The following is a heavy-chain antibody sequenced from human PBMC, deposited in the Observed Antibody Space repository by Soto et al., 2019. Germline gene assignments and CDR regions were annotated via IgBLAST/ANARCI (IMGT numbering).Heavy chain of an antibody. D-gene: IGHD3-3*01. CDR3: TRHGRPDITIFGVAACNFVP. J-gene: IGHJ5*02. Sequence: SETLSLTCTVSGGSTRSSSYYWGWVRQPPGKGLEWIGSMSYTTTSYYAPSLRSRAVISVDTAKNQFSLRLSSVTAADTAVYYCTRHGRPDITIFGVAACNFVPRGQGPLVPVSS. CDR1: GGSTRSSSYY. CDR2: MSYTTTS. V-gene: IGHV4-39*01.